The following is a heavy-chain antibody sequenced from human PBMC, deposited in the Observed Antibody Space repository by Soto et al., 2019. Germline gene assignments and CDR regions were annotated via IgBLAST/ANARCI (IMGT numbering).Heavy chain of an antibody. CDR3: AKDGRNYYDSSGYPDY. V-gene: IGHV1-46*03. CDR1: GYTFTSYY. Sequence: ASVKVSCKASGYTFTSYYMHWVRQAPGQGLEWMGIINPSGGSTSYAQKFQGRVTMTRDTSTSTVYMELSSLRSEDTAVYYCAKDGRNYYDSSGYPDYWGQGTLVTVSS. J-gene: IGHJ4*02. D-gene: IGHD3-22*01. CDR2: INPSGGST.